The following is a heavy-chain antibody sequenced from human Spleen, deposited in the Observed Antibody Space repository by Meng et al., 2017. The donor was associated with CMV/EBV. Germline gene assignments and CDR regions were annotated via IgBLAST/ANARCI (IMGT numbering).Heavy chain of an antibody. CDR1: GFTFDDYA. CDR2: ISWDGGST. V-gene: IGHV3-43D*03. CDR3: AKDLYRYSGSYTRGYYYGMDV. D-gene: IGHD1-26*01. J-gene: IGHJ6*02. Sequence: GESLKISCAASGFTFDDYAMHWVRQAPGKGLEWVSLISWDGGSTYYADSVKGRFTISRDNSKNSLYLQMNSLRAEDTALYYCAKDLYRYSGSYTRGYYYGMDVWGQGTTVTVSS.